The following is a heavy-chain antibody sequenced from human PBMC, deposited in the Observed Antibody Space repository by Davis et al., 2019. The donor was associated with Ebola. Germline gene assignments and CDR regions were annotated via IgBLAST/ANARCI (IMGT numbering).Heavy chain of an antibody. CDR1: GYSFPSYW. Sequence: GESLKISCKVSGYSFPSYWIGWVRQMPGKGLEWMGIIYPDGSNVRYSPSFQGQVTISADKSMKTAFLQWSSLKASDSGMYYCASLRRTITGMDDAFDIWGQGTMVTVSS. V-gene: IGHV5-51*01. D-gene: IGHD2-8*02. J-gene: IGHJ3*02. CDR2: IYPDGSNV. CDR3: ASLRRTITGMDDAFDI.